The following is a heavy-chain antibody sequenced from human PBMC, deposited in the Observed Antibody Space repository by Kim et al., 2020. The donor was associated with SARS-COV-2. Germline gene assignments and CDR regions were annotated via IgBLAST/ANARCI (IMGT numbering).Heavy chain of an antibody. Sequence: GGSLRLSCAASGFTFSNAWMSWVRQAPGKGLEWVGRTKSKTDGGTTDYAAPVKGRFTISRDDSKNTLYLQMNSLKTEDTAVYYCTTPGPYYDSGSYLVEDYYWGQGTLVTVSS. V-gene: IGHV3-15*01. J-gene: IGHJ4*02. D-gene: IGHD3-10*01. CDR1: GFTFSNAW. CDR3: TTPGPYYDSGSYLVEDYY. CDR2: TKSKTDGGTT.